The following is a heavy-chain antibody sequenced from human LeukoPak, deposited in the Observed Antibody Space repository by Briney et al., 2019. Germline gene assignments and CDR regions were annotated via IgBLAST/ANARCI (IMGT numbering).Heavy chain of an antibody. J-gene: IGHJ3*02. D-gene: IGHD1-26*01. V-gene: IGHV3-21*01. CDR3: ARDLGDSGSYRRHDVFDI. CDR1: GFTFSSYS. Sequence: GGSLRLSCAASGFTFSSYSMNWVRQAPGKGLEWVSFISSSSTYIYYADSVRGRFTISRDNAKNSLYLQMNSLRAEDTAVYYCARDLGDSGSYRRHDVFDIWAKGKMVTV. CDR2: ISSSSTYI.